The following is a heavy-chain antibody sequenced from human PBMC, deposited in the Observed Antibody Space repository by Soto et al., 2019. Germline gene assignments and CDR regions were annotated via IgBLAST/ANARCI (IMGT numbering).Heavy chain of an antibody. V-gene: IGHV4-30-2*01. J-gene: IGHJ4*02. D-gene: IGHD1-26*01. CDR1: GASITSGSYS. CDR2: IQVTGYT. Sequence: QLQLQESGSGLVNPSQTLSLTCTVSGASITSGSYSWSWIRQAPGQGLEWIGNIQVTGYTAFSPSLKRRVTMSVDTSTNQFSLNVNSVTAADTAVYFCARGGALRPKGHVPLACWGQGTLVTVSS. CDR3: ARGGALRPKGHVPLAC.